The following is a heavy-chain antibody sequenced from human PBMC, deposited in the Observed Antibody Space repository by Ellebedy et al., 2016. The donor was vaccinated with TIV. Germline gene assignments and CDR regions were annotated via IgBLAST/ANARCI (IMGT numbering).Heavy chain of an antibody. V-gene: IGHV3-7*01. CDR2: LKQDGSEK. J-gene: IGHJ6*02. CDR1: GLTFSNYA. CDR3: AKTGFYYYYGMDV. Sequence: GESLKISCAVSGLTFSNYAMHWVRQAPGKGLQWVANLKQDGSEKFYVDSVKGRFTISRDNANNSLFLQMTSLRAEDAAVYYCAKTGFYYYYGMDVWGQGTTVTVSS.